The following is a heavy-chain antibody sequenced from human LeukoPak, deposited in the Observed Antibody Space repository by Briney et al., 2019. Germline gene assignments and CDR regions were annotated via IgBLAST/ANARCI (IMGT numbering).Heavy chain of an antibody. CDR1: GFTFSSYA. Sequence: GGSLRLSCAASGFTFSSYAMSWVRQAPGKGLEWVSSISSSSSYIYYADSVKGRFTISRDNAKNSLYLQMNSLRAEDTAVYYCARDLGGSGSFWGQGTLATVSS. D-gene: IGHD3-10*01. CDR3: ARDLGGSGSF. J-gene: IGHJ4*02. V-gene: IGHV3-21*01. CDR2: ISSSSSYI.